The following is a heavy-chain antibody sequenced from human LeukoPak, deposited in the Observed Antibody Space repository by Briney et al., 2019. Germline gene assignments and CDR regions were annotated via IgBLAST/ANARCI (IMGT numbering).Heavy chain of an antibody. CDR3: AKDGGSGDYYYYMDV. CDR2: IRYDGSNK. V-gene: IGHV3-30*02. J-gene: IGHJ6*03. D-gene: IGHD2-15*01. Sequence: GGSLRLSCAASGFTFSSYGMHWVRPAPGKGLEWVAFIRYDGSNKYYADSVKGRFTISRDNSKNTLYLQMNSLRAEDTAVYYCAKDGGSGDYYYYMDVWGKGTTVTVSS. CDR1: GFTFSSYG.